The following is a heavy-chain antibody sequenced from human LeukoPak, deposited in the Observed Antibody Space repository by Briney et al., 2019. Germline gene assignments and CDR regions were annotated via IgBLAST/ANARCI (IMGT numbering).Heavy chain of an antibody. CDR2: ISGSGGST. Sequence: GGSLRLSCAASGFTFSSYAMSWVRQAPGKGLELVSAISGSGGSTYYADSVKGRFTISRDNSKNTLYLQMNSLRDEDTAVYYCASVAVPIALWYFDYWGQGPLVTVSS. CDR3: ASVAVPIALWYFDY. CDR1: GFTFSSYA. D-gene: IGHD2-21*01. J-gene: IGHJ4*02. V-gene: IGHV3-23*01.